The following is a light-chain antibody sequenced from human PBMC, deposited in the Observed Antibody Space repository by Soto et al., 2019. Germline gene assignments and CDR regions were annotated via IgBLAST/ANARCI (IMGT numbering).Light chain of an antibody. V-gene: IGLV1-47*01. CDR1: SSNIGSNY. CDR3: AAWDDSLSGPV. Sequence: QSVLTQPPSASGTPGQRLTISCSGSSSNIGSNYVYWYQQLPGTAPKLLIYRNNQRPSGVPDRFSGSKSGTSASLAISGLRSEDEADYYCAAWDDSLSGPVFGGGTKVTVL. CDR2: RNN. J-gene: IGLJ2*01.